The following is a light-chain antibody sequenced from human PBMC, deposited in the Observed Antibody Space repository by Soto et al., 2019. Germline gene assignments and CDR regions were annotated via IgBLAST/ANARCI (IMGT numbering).Light chain of an antibody. CDR1: TFNVGAGYD. Sequence: QSVLTQPPSVSGAPGQRVIVSCTGTTFNVGAGYDVHWYQQVPGSVPNLLIYNNIKRPSGVPDRFSGSRSGTSASLVIAGLQAEDEADYYCQSYDSSLSGVVFGGGTKVTVL. CDR2: NNI. J-gene: IGLJ2*01. V-gene: IGLV1-40*01. CDR3: QSYDSSLSGVV.